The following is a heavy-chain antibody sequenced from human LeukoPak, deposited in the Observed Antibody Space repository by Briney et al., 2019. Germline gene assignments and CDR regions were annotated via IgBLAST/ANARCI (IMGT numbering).Heavy chain of an antibody. CDR1: GFTFDDYA. CDR2: ISWNSGSI. D-gene: IGHD6-19*01. Sequence: PGGSLRLSCAASGFTFDDYAMHWVRQAPGKGLEWVSGISWNSGSIGYADSVKGRFTISRDNAKNSLYLQMNSLRAEDTAVYYCARDEAGTFDYWGQGTLVTVSS. CDR3: ARDEAGTFDY. V-gene: IGHV3-9*01. J-gene: IGHJ4*02.